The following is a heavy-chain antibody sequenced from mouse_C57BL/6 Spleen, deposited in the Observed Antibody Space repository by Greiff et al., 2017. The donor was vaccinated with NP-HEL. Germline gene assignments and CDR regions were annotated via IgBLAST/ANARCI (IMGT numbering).Heavy chain of an antibody. V-gene: IGHV1-59*01. CDR3: ARSSNGGGFDY. D-gene: IGHD2-5*01. Sequence: QVQLQQSGAELVRPGASVKLSCKASGYTFTSYWMHWVKQRPGQGLEWIGVIDPADSYTNYNHKFKGKATLTVDTSSSTAYMQLSSLTSEDSAVYYCARSSNGGGFDYWGQGTMVTVSA. CDR2: IDPADSYT. J-gene: IGHJ3*01. CDR1: GYTFTSYW.